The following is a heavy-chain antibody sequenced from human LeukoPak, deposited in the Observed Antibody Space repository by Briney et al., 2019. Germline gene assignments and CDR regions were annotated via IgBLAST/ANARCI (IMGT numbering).Heavy chain of an antibody. CDR1: GYSIGSGYY. CDR3: ARDDIVATIGPDY. CDR2: IYHSGST. V-gene: IGHV4-38-2*02. Sequence: PSETLSLTCTVSGYSIGSGYYWGWIRQPPGKGLEWIGSIYHSGSTYYNPSLKSRVTISVDTSKNQFSLKLSSVTAADTAVYYCARDDIVATIGPDYWGQGTLVTVSS. J-gene: IGHJ4*02. D-gene: IGHD5-12*01.